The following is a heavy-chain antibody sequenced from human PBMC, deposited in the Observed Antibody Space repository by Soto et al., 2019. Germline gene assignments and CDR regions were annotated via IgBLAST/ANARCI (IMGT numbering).Heavy chain of an antibody. CDR2: IYYSGST. J-gene: IGHJ4*02. Sequence: SETLSLTCTVSGGSISSYYWSWIRQPPGKGLEWIGYIYYSGSTNYNPSLKSRVTISVDTSKNQFSLKLSSVTAADTAVYYCARGDNYDYVWGSYRSSYYFDYWGQGTLVTVSS. V-gene: IGHV4-59*01. CDR3: ARGDNYDYVWGSYRSSYYFDY. D-gene: IGHD3-16*01. CDR1: GGSISSYY.